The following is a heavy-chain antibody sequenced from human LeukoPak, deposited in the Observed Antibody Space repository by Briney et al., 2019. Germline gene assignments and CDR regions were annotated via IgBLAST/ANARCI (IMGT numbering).Heavy chain of an antibody. CDR2: INSRGSA. Sequence: SETLSLTCTVSGDSITSNYYFWSWIRQPPGEGLEWIGYINSRGSAYYNPSLGSRVTVSIDTSKKQFSLNLSFVTAADTAVYFCAREVIEPSATDAFDIWGQGTMVTVSS. CDR3: AREVIEPSATDAFDI. V-gene: IGHV4-31*03. J-gene: IGHJ3*02. D-gene: IGHD2-2*01. CDR1: GDSITSNYYF.